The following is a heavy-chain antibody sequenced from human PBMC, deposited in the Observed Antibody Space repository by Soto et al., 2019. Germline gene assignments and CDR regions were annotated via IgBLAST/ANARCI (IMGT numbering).Heavy chain of an antibody. D-gene: IGHD5-18*01. J-gene: IGHJ6*02. CDR3: TTETTAMAWPLGMDV. CDR1: GFTFSNAW. CDR2: IKSKTDGGTT. Sequence: TGGSLRLSCAASGFTFSNAWMSWVRQAPGKGLEWVGRIKSKTDGGTTDYAAPVKGRFTISRDDSKNTLYLQMNSLKTEDTAVYYCTTETTAMAWPLGMDVWGQGTTVTVSS. V-gene: IGHV3-15*01.